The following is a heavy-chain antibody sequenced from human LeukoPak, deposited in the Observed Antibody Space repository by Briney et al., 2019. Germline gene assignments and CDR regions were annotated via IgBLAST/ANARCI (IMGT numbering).Heavy chain of an antibody. J-gene: IGHJ6*02. D-gene: IGHD2-2*01. CDR3: ARSGDCSSTSCNYYGMDV. CDR2: ISSSSSYI. Sequence: GGPLRLSCAASGFTFSSYRMNWVRQAPGKGLEWVSSISSSSSYIYYADSVKGRFTISRDNAKNSLYLQMNSLRAEDTAVYYCARSGDCSSTSCNYYGMDVWGQGTTVTVSS. CDR1: GFTFSSYR. V-gene: IGHV3-21*01.